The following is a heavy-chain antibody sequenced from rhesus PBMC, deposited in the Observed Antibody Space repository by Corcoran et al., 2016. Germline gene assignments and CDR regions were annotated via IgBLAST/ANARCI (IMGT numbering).Heavy chain of an antibody. J-gene: IGHJ4*01. D-gene: IGHD6-25*01. V-gene: IGHV4-99*01. CDR1: GYTIYSGYF. Sequence: QVQLQESGPGLVKPSETLSLTCTVSGYTIYSGYFWGWIRQPPGKGLKYIAYISVSSGSNYYNPSLKSRVTISRDTSKHQFSLQLTSLTAADTAVYYCAGKPGIAAGADYWGQGVLVTVSS. CDR3: AGKPGIAAGADY. CDR2: ISVSSGSN.